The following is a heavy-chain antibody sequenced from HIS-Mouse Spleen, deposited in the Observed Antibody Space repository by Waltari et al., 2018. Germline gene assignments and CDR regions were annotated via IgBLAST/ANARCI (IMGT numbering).Heavy chain of an antibody. CDR1: GFTFSRYS. J-gene: IGHJ4*02. CDR3: ARDLGEGYSNYYFDY. Sequence: EVQLVESGGGLVQPGGSLRLSCAASGFTFSRYSMNWVRQAPGKGLEWVSYISSSSSTIYYADSVKGRFTISRDNAKNSLYLQMNSLRAEDTAVYYCARDLGEGYSNYYFDYWGQGTLVTVSS. V-gene: IGHV3-48*01. D-gene: IGHD4-4*01. CDR2: ISSSSSTI.